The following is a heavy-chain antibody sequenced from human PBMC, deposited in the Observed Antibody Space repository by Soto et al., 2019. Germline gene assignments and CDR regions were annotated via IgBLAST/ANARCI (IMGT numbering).Heavy chain of an antibody. V-gene: IGHV3-48*03. J-gene: IGHJ4*02. CDR3: ARETPHCGGDCFDY. Sequence: PVGSLRLSCTASGFIVRNHEFNWVRQAPGKGLEWLSYINSDGTTYYAEAVKGRFTVSRDNAENSVHLQMSSLRAEDTAVYYCARETPHCGGDCFDYWGQGTLVTVSS. CDR2: INSDGTT. D-gene: IGHD2-21*02. CDR1: GFIVRNHE.